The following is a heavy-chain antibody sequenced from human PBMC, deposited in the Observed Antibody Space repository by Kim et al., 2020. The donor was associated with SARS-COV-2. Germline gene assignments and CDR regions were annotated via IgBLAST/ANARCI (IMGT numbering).Heavy chain of an antibody. J-gene: IGHJ4*02. V-gene: IGHV4-34*01. CDR1: GGSFSGYY. CDR3: ARKVSRDIVVVPAAKWGEFDY. CDR2: INHSGST. D-gene: IGHD2-2*01. Sequence: SETLSLTCAVYGGSFSGYYWSWIRQPPGKGLEWIGEINHSGSTNYNPSLKSRVTISVDTSKNQFSLKLSSVTAADTAVYYCARKVSRDIVVVPAAKWGEFDYWGQGTLVTVSS.